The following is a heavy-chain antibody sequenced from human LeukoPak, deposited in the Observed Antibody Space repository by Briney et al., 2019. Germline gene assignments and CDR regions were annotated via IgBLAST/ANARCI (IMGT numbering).Heavy chain of an antibody. CDR2: INPNSGGT. CDR3: ARVRGGAVADFFGY. D-gene: IGHD6-19*01. CDR1: GYTFTGYY. Sequence: ASVKVSCKASGYTFTGYYMHWVRQAPGQGVEWMGRINPNSGGTNYAQKLQGRVTMTRDTSISTAYMELGRPRSDGTAGYYCARVRGGAVADFFGYWGQGTLVTVSS. J-gene: IGHJ4*02. V-gene: IGHV1-2*06.